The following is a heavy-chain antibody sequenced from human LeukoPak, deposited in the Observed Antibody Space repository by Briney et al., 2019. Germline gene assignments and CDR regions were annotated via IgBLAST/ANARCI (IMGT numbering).Heavy chain of an antibody. D-gene: IGHD6-19*01. CDR1: GFTFSSYA. J-gene: IGHJ4*02. Sequence: GGSLRLSCAASGFTFSSYAMRWVRQAPGKGLEWVSDISGSGGSTYYADSVKGRFTISRDNSKNTLYLQMNSLRAEDTAVYYCAKAPRQWLTTFDYWGQGTLVTVSS. V-gene: IGHV3-23*01. CDR3: AKAPRQWLTTFDY. CDR2: ISGSGGST.